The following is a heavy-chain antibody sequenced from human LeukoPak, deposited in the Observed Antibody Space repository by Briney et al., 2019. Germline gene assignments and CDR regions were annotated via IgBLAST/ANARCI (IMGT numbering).Heavy chain of an antibody. CDR3: ARDGSGFYLYYYMDV. CDR1: GFTSTDYS. J-gene: IGHJ6*03. CDR2: ISTVSTYK. V-gene: IGHV3-21*01. D-gene: IGHD6-25*01. Sequence: GGSLRLSCAASGFTSTDYSMTWVRQAPGKGLEWVSSISTVSTYKFYSDSVKGRFTISRDNAKNILYLQMSSLSAEDTAVYYCARDGSGFYLYYYMDVWGRGTPVTVSS.